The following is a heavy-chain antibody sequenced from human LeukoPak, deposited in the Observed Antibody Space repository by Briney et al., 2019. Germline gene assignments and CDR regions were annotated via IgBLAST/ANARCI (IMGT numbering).Heavy chain of an antibody. CDR3: ARETASTGIYFDY. Sequence: GGSLRLSCAASGFTFSSHWMHWVRQAPGKGLVWVSRIKTDGSSTSYADSVKCRLTISRDNAKNTLYLQMNSLRAEDSAVYYCARETASTGIYFDYWGQGTLVTVSS. D-gene: IGHD6-13*01. CDR2: IKTDGSST. J-gene: IGHJ4*02. V-gene: IGHV3-74*01. CDR1: GFTFSSHW.